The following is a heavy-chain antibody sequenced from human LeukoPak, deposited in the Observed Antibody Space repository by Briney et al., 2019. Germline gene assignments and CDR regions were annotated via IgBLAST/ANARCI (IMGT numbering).Heavy chain of an antibody. Sequence: SETLSLTCAVSGGSIGDGYWWTWVRQPPGKGLEWIGEIYPSGTTNYNPSLKGRVSMSLDKSKNQFSLNLNSLTAADTAVYYCARDPPGSGVSVDYWGQGTLVTVSS. D-gene: IGHD3-10*01. CDR2: IYPSGTT. V-gene: IGHV4-4*02. CDR1: GGSIGDGYW. J-gene: IGHJ4*02. CDR3: ARDPPGSGVSVDY.